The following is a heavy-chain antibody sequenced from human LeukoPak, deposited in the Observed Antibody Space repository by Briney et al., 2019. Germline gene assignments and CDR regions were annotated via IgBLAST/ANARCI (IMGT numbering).Heavy chain of an antibody. Sequence: GGPLRHSCAASGFTFSSYSMNWVRQAPGKGLEWVSYISSSSSTIYYADSVKGRFTTSRDNAKNSLYLQMNSLRAEDTAVYYCARAMNLGYYDSSGDFDYWGQGTLVTVSS. CDR2: ISSSSSTI. CDR3: ARAMNLGYYDSSGDFDY. V-gene: IGHV3-48*01. D-gene: IGHD3-22*01. CDR1: GFTFSSYS. J-gene: IGHJ4*02.